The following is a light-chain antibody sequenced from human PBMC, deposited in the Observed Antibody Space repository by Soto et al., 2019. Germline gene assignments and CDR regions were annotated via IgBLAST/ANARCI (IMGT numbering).Light chain of an antibody. CDR1: TNDIGGYNY. Sequence: QSALTQPASVSGSPGQSITISCSGTTNDIGGYNYVSWYQHHPGKVPKVIIYEVRNRHSGVSNRFSGSKSCNTASLTISGLKAEDEADYYCCSYTISATLVFGGGTKLTVL. CDR2: EVR. J-gene: IGLJ3*02. CDR3: CSYTISATLV. V-gene: IGLV2-14*01.